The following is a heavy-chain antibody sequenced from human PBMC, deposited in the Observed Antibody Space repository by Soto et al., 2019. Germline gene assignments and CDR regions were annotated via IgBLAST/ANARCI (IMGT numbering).Heavy chain of an antibody. V-gene: IGHV1-18*01. Sequence: VKVSCQASGYTFTSYGISWVRQAPGQGLEWMGWISAYNGNTNYAQKLQGRATMTTDTSTSTAYMELRSLRSDDTAVYYCARDLGIDYCGGDCYYYYYYGMDVWGQGTTVTVSS. CDR2: ISAYNGNT. D-gene: IGHD2-21*02. CDR1: GYTFTSYG. CDR3: ARDLGIDYCGGDCYYYYYYGMDV. J-gene: IGHJ6*02.